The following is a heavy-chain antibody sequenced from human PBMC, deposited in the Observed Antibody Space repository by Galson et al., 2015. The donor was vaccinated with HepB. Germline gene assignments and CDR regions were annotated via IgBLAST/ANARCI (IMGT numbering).Heavy chain of an antibody. CDR3: AKDLGEAVAGMGMLED. Sequence: SLRLSCAASGFTFSSYGMHWVRQAPGKGLEWVAVISYDGSNKYYADSVKGRFTISRDNSKNTLYLQMNSLRAEDTAVYYCAKDLGEAVAGMGMLEDWGQGTLVTVSS. V-gene: IGHV3-30*18. J-gene: IGHJ4*02. CDR2: ISYDGSNK. D-gene: IGHD6-19*01. CDR1: GFTFSSYG.